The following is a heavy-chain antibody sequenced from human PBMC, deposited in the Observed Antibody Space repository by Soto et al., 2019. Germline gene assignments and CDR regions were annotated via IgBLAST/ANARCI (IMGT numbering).Heavy chain of an antibody. CDR3: ARVRCFNGLCHTADYGMDV. J-gene: IGHJ6*02. V-gene: IGHV1-69*13. D-gene: IGHD2-8*01. CDR2: IIPISGTT. CDR1: GDVFRSYG. Sequence: SVKVSCKASGDVFRSYGINWVRQAPGQGLEWMGGIIPISGTTNYAQKFQGRVAITAGESTDTVYMELSRLRSEDTAVYFCARVRCFNGLCHTADYGMDVWGQGTTVTV.